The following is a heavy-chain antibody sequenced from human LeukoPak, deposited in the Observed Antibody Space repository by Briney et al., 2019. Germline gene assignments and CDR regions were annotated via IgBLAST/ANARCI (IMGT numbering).Heavy chain of an antibody. CDR1: GGSISSSSYY. D-gene: IGHD5-18*01. CDR3: ARAGGYSYRWGHYFDY. Sequence: SETLSLTCTVSGGSISSSSYYWSWIRQPPGKGLEWIGYIYYSGNTNYNPSLKSRVTISVDTSKNQFSLKLSSVTAADTAVYYCARAGGYSYRWGHYFDYWGQGTLVTVSS. CDR2: IYYSGNT. J-gene: IGHJ4*02. V-gene: IGHV4-61*05.